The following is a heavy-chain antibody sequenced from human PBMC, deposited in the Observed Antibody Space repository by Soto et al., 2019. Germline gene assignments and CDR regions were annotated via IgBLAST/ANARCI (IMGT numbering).Heavy chain of an antibody. D-gene: IGHD1-26*01. CDR3: ARDRGSGSYYLGPFYFDY. V-gene: IGHV1-18*01. J-gene: IGHJ4*02. CDR2: ITPYTGNT. CDR1: GYTFTDYG. Sequence: ASVKVSRKGSGYTFTDYGFSWVRQPPGQGPEWMGWITPYTGNTKFPQKFHGRVTMTTDRFTSTAYMELKSLTFDDTAVYYCARDRGSGSYYLGPFYFDYWGQGTLVTVSS.